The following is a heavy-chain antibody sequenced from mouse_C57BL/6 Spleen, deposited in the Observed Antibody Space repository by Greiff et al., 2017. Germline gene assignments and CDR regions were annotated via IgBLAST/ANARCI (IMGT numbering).Heavy chain of an antibody. CDR3: TRGRYYGTVFDY. CDR2: ISSGGDYI. J-gene: IGHJ2*01. Sequence: EVQRVESGEGLVKPGGSLKLSCAASGFTFSSYAMSWVRQTPEKRLEWVAYISSGGDYIYYADTVKGRFTISRDNARNTLYLQMSSLKSEDTAMXYCTRGRYYGTVFDYWGQGTTLTVSS. D-gene: IGHD1-1*01. CDR1: GFTFSSYA. V-gene: IGHV5-9-1*02.